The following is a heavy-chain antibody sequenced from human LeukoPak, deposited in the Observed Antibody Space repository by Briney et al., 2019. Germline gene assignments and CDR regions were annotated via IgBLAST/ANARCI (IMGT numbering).Heavy chain of an antibody. Sequence: GGSLTLSCAASGFTFSGYWMSWVRQSPGKGLEWVANIKHEGSEKYHVDSLKGRFTISIDNSQNSLYLQMNSLRPEDTAVYYCARGAGRDHPDYWGQGTLVTVSS. CDR2: IKHEGSEK. CDR3: ARGAGRDHPDY. V-gene: IGHV3-7*01. J-gene: IGHJ4*02. CDR1: GFTFSGYW. D-gene: IGHD4/OR15-4a*01.